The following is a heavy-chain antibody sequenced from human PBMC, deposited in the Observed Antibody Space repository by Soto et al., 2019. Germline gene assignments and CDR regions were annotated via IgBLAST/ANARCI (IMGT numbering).Heavy chain of an antibody. J-gene: IGHJ4*02. CDR1: GGTFSSYA. V-gene: IGHV1-69*01. CDR2: IIPIFGTA. D-gene: IGHD1-26*01. CDR3: ARPYSGSYLAHLVY. Sequence: QVQLVQSGAEVKKPGSSVKVSCKASGGTFSSYAISWVRQAPGQGLEWMGGIIPIFGTANYAQKFQGRVTITANESTSAAYMVLSSLISEDTAVYYCARPYSGSYLAHLVYWGQGTLVTVSS.